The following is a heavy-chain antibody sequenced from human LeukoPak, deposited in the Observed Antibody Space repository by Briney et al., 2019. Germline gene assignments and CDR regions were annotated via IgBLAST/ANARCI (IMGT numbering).Heavy chain of an antibody. CDR3: AKPPLRYFDWLVEY. J-gene: IGHJ4*02. Sequence: GGSLRLSCAASGFTFSDYYMSWIRQAPGKGLEWVAFIRYDGSNKYYADSVKGRFTISRDNSKNTLYLQMNSLRAEDTAVYYCAKPPLRYFDWLVEYWGQGTLVTVSS. V-gene: IGHV3-30*02. D-gene: IGHD3-9*01. CDR2: IRYDGSNK. CDR1: GFTFSDYY.